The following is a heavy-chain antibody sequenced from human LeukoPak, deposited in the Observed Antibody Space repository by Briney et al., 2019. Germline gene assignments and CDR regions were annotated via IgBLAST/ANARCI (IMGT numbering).Heavy chain of an antibody. CDR3: AKRSVSGAVSPRFGYFDY. Sequence: EGSLRLSCAASGFTFSSYAISWVRQAPGKGLEWVSGLSGSGAATYYADAVKGRFTISRDNSKNMVYLEMNSVRVEDSAVYYCAKRSVSGAVSPRFGYFDYWGQGTLVTVSS. V-gene: IGHV3-23*01. D-gene: IGHD3-3*01. J-gene: IGHJ4*02. CDR2: LSGSGAAT. CDR1: GFTFSSYA.